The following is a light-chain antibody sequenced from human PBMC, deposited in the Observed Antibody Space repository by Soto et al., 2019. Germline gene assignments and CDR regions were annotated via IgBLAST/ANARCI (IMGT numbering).Light chain of an antibody. V-gene: IGKV1-39*01. Sequence: DMEMTQSPSSLSAFVGDRVTITCRASQSISNYLNWYQHKPGKVPKLLIYAASSLQSGVPTRFSDSGSGTDFTLTINSLQPEDFATYYCQQSYGTPLTFSGGTKIEIK. CDR2: AAS. CDR1: QSISNY. CDR3: QQSYGTPLT. J-gene: IGKJ4*01.